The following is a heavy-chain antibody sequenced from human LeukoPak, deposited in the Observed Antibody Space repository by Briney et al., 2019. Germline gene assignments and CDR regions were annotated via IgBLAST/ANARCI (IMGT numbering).Heavy chain of an antibody. D-gene: IGHD3-16*01. J-gene: IGHJ3*02. Sequence: TSQTLSPTCTVSGGSISSGGYYWSWIRQPPGKGLEWIGYIYHSGSTYYNPSLKSRVTISVDRSKNQFSLKLSSVTAADTAVYYCARGTMITSPDIWGQGTMVTVSS. CDR2: IYHSGST. CDR1: GGSISSGGYY. CDR3: ARGTMITSPDI. V-gene: IGHV4-30-2*01.